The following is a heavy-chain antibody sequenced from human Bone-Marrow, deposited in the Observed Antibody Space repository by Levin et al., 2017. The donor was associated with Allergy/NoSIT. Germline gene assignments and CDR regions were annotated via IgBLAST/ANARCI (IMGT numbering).Heavy chain of an antibody. J-gene: IGHJ4*02. CDR1: GGSISSGGYC. Sequence: PSETLSLTCTVSGGSISSGGYCWSWIRQNPEKGLDWIGCIHYIGSTYYSPSLRGRITISVDTSKNQFSLKLSSVTAADTAVYFCARSPSVVWGNAAAYHDSWGQGTQVTVSS. CDR3: ARSPSVVWGNAAAYHDS. D-gene: IGHD3-16*01. V-gene: IGHV4-31*03. CDR2: IHYIGST.